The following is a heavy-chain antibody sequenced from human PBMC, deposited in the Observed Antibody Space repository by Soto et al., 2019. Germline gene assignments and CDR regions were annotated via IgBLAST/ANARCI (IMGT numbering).Heavy chain of an antibody. J-gene: IGHJ5*02. CDR1: GGTFSNYA. CDR2: IIPIFGTR. Sequence: QVQLVQSGAEVKKPGSSVKVSCKASGGTFSNYAITWVRQAPGQGLEWLGRIIPIFGTRDYAQKFQGRFTISADDSTATAYMELSSLRSDDTAAYYCAKDGGRGSYFGTWFSPWGQGTLVTVAS. CDR3: AKDGGRGSYFGTWFSP. D-gene: IGHD1-26*01. V-gene: IGHV1-69*15.